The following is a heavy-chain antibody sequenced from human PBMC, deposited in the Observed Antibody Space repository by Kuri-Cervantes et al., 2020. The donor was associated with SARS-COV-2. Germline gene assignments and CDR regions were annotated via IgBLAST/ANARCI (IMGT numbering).Heavy chain of an antibody. Sequence: ESLKISCTVSGGSISSSSYYWGWIRQPPGKGLEWIGSIYYSGSTYYNPSLKSRVTISVDTSKNQFSLKLSSVTAADTAVYYCASGGSSGYFNYWGQGTLVTVSS. V-gene: IGHV4-39*01. J-gene: IGHJ4*02. CDR2: IYYSGST. D-gene: IGHD3-22*01. CDR1: GGSISSSSYY. CDR3: ASGGSSGYFNY.